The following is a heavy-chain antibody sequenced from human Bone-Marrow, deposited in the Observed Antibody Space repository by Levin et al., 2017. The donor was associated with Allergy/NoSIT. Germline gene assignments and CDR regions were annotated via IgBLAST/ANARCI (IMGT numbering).Heavy chain of an antibody. D-gene: IGHD3-10*01. J-gene: IGHJ4*02. CDR1: GFTLKTYV. CDR2: ISGSGGST. V-gene: IGHV3-23*01. CDR3: AKLLERYGSENNKVGTF. Sequence: QPGGSLRLSCAASGFTLKTYVMDWVRQAPGKGLEWVSGISGSGGSTYYADSVKGRFTISRDNSKNTLYLQMNSLRAEDTAVYFCAKLLERYGSENNKVGTFWGQGTMVTVSS.